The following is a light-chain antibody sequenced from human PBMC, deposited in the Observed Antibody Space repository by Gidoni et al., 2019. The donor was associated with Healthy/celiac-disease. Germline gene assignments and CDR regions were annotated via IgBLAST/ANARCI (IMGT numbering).Light chain of an antibody. V-gene: IGKV1-39*01. J-gene: IGKJ1*01. CDR1: QSISSY. Sequence: DIQMTQSPSSLSASVGDRVTITCRASQSISSYLHWYQQKPGKAPKLLINAASSLQSGVPSRFSGSGSGTDFTLTISSLQPEDFATYYCQQSYSTPTWTFXXXTKVEIK. CDR2: AAS. CDR3: QQSYSTPTWT.